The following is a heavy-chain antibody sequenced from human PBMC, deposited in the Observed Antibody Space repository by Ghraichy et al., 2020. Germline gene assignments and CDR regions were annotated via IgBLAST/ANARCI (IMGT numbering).Heavy chain of an antibody. V-gene: IGHV1-18*01. J-gene: IGHJ4*02. CDR2: ISAENGNT. CDR3: ARDRPDSCWYWDF. D-gene: IGHD6-19*01. CDR1: GYKFRTYG. Sequence: ASVKVSCKGSGYKFRTYGITWVRQAPGQGLEWMGWISAENGNTHYAQKVQGRVTMTTDTSTNTAYMELRSLRSDDTAVYFCARDRPDSCWYWDFWGQGTLVTVSS.